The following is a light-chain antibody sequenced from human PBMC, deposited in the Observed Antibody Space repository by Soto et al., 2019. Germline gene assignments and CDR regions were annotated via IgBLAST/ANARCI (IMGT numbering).Light chain of an antibody. CDR1: SSKIGAGYD. J-gene: IGLJ2*01. Sequence: QSVLTQPPSVSGAPGQRVTISCTGSSSKIGAGYDVHWYQQLPGTAPKLLIYGNSNRPSGVPDRFSVSKSGTSASLAITGLQAEDEADYYCQSYDSSLSGVVFGGGTKRTVL. CDR2: GNS. CDR3: QSYDSSLSGVV. V-gene: IGLV1-40*01.